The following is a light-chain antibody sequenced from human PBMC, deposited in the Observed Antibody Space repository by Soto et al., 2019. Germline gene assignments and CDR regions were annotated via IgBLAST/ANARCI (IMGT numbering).Light chain of an antibody. CDR3: QQLNSYPLT. Sequence: DIQLTQSPSFLSASVGDRVTITCRASQGITSYLAWYQQEPGKAPKLLIYAASTLQSGVPSRFSGSGSGTEFTLTISSLRPEDFATYYCQQLNSYPLTFGGGTKVDIK. V-gene: IGKV1-9*01. CDR2: AAS. J-gene: IGKJ4*01. CDR1: QGITSY.